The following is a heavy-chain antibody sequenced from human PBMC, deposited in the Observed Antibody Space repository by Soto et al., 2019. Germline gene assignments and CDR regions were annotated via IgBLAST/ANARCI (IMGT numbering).Heavy chain of an antibody. J-gene: IGHJ4*02. CDR3: ARVSYGSGSYCVDY. CDR1: GGSISLGGYY. CDR2: IYYSGST. V-gene: IGHV4-31*03. D-gene: IGHD3-10*01. Sequence: QVQLQESGPGLVKPSQTLSLTCTVSGGSISLGGYYWSWIRQHPGKGLEWIGYIYYSGSTYYNPSLKSRVTISVDTSIHQFSLTLRSLTAAYTAVYYCARVSYGSGSYCVDYWGQGTLVTVSS.